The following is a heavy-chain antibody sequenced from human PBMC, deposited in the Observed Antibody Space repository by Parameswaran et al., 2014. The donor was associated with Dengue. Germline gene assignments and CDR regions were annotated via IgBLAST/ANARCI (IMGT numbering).Heavy chain of an antibody. CDR2: ISSSSSYI. V-gene: IGHV3-21*01. Sequence: WIRQPPGKGLEWVSSISSSSSYIYYADSVKGRFTISRDNAKNSLYLQMNSLRAEDTAVYYCARATGGYFDYWGQGTLVTVSS. J-gene: IGHJ4*02. CDR3: ARATGGYFDY. D-gene: IGHD4-17*01.